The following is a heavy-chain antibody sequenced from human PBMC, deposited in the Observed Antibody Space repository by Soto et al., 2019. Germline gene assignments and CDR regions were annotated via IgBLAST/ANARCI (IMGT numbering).Heavy chain of an antibody. CDR1: GHSIISSSYY. CDR3: AGRNSLASVSLNFRELSNYKWIDP. CDR2: IYYIGST. Sequence: SETLSITCTVSGHSIISSSYYWGWFRQPPGKRLEWIASIYYIGSTYYNPSLKSRVTISVDTSNNQFSLNLNSVTASDTAVYYCAGRNSLASVSLNFRELSNYKWIDPWGPGTLVTVSS. D-gene: IGHD3-16*02. V-gene: IGHV4-39*01. J-gene: IGHJ5*02.